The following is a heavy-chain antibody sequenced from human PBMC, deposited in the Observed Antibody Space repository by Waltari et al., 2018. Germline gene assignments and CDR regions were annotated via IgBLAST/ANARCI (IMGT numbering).Heavy chain of an antibody. CDR3: AADSQYYDFWSGYNGDAFDI. CDR2: LVVGSGNT. D-gene: IGHD3-3*01. Sequence: QMQLVQSGPEVKKPGTSVKVSCKASGFTFTSSAVQWVRQARGQRLGWIGWLVVGSGNTNDEQKVQERVTITRDMSTSTAYMELSSLRCEDTAVDYCAADSQYYDFWSGYNGDAFDIWGQGTMVTVSS. V-gene: IGHV1-58*01. CDR1: GFTFTSSA. J-gene: IGHJ3*02.